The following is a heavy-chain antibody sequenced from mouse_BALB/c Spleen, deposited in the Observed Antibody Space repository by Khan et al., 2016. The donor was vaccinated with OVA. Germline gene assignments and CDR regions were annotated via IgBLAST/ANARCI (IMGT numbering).Heavy chain of an antibody. CDR2: ISYSGLT. Sequence: EVQLQESGPGLVKPSQSLSLTCPVSGHSITSNYAWHWIRQFRGNKLEWMGYISYSGLTSYNPSSKGRISNNRDTSKNQFLLQLKSVTTDDTATYDCARVNYYAYTIDYWGQGTSVTVSS. CDR1: GHSITSNYA. CDR3: ARVNYYAYTIDY. D-gene: IGHD1-1*01. J-gene: IGHJ4*01. V-gene: IGHV3-2*02.